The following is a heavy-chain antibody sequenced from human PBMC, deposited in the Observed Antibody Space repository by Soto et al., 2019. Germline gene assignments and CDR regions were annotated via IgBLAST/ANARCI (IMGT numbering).Heavy chain of an antibody. CDR2: FDPEDGET. CDR1: GYTLTELS. V-gene: IGHV1-24*01. D-gene: IGHD6-19*01. Sequence: QVQLVQSGAEVKKPEASVKVSCKVSGYTLTELSMHWVRQAPGKGLEWMGGFDPEDGETIYAQKFQGRVTMTEDTSTDTAYMELSSLRSEDTAVYYCATGLPSPKQWLIPDAFDIWGQGTMVTVSS. CDR3: ATGLPSPKQWLIPDAFDI. J-gene: IGHJ3*02.